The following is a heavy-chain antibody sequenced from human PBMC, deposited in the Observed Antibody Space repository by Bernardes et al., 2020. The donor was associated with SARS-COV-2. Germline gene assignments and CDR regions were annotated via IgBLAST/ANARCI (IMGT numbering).Heavy chain of an antibody. CDR2: ITAGGLTT. J-gene: IGHJ4*02. CDR3: ANLGNWNDGY. V-gene: IGHV3-23*01. CDR1: GLPFSEYA. D-gene: IGHD1-20*01. Sequence: GWSLRLSCAASGLPFSEYAMGWIRQAPGRGLEWVSGITAGGLTTYYADSVKGRFTISRDDSRSTLSLQMDSLRAADTAIYYCANLGNWNDGYRGQGTLVTVSS.